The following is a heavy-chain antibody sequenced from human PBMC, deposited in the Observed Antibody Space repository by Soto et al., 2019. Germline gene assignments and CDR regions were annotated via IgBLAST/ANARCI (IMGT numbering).Heavy chain of an antibody. Sequence: GGSLRLACSGSGFTVSAYNIYWVRHAPGKGLEWVSSISSTGTYVHYAASLKGRFTISRDNANSSVFLQMDNLSAEDTAVYYCARQLYFGELSLGFWGQGTLVTVSS. V-gene: IGHV3-21*01. CDR3: ARQLYFGELSLGF. CDR1: GFTVSAYN. D-gene: IGHD3-10*01. J-gene: IGHJ4*02. CDR2: ISSTGTYV.